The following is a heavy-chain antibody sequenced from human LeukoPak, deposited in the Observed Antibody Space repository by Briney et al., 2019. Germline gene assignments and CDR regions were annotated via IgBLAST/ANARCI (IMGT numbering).Heavy chain of an antibody. CDR2: IYHDGST. V-gene: IGHV4-4*02. Sequence: SETLSLTCAVSGASISNYNWWSWVRQPPGKGLEWLAEIYHDGSTNYNPSLKSRVTISVDKSKNQFSLELNSVTAADTAVYYCASRGYNWKSGFDYWGQGTLVTVSS. CDR1: GASISNYNW. CDR3: ASRGYNWKSGFDY. D-gene: IGHD5-24*01. J-gene: IGHJ4*02.